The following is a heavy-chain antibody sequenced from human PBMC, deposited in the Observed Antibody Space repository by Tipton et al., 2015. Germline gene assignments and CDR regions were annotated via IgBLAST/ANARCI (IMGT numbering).Heavy chain of an antibody. CDR2: ISSSSSTI. D-gene: IGHD4-17*01. CDR3: ARFSYGDYGGVDI. J-gene: IGHJ3*02. V-gene: IGHV3-48*02. CDR1: GFTFDDYA. Sequence: SLRLSCAASGFTFDDYAMHWVRQAPGKGLEWVSYISSSSSTIYYADSVKGRFTISRDNAKNSLYLQMNSLRDEDTAVYYCARFSYGDYGGVDIGGQGTMVTVSS.